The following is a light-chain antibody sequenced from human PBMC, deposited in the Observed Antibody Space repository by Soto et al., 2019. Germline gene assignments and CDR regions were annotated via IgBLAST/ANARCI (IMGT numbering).Light chain of an antibody. CDR1: QSISAW. Sequence: DIQMTQSPSTLSASVGDRVTITCRASQSISAWLAWYQQKPGKAPKLLIYDASNLVTGVPSRFTGSGSGTDFTLTISSLQPDDYATYYCQQYDTYLRTFGHGTKV. CDR3: QQYDTYLRT. J-gene: IGKJ1*01. V-gene: IGKV1-5*01. CDR2: DAS.